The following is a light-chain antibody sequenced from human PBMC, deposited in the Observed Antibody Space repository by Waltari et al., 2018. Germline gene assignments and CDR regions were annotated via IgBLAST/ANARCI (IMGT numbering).Light chain of an antibody. J-gene: IGLJ1*01. CDR1: SLRSYY. CDR3: NSRYRSGNLYV. CDR2: GKN. Sequence: SSELTQDPAVSVALGQTVRITCQGDSLRSYYASWYQQKPGQAPVLFLYGKNNRHSGIPDRFSRSSPGKTAYFTLPGSQAEYESDYYCNSRYRSGNLYVFGPGTKVTVL. V-gene: IGLV3-19*01.